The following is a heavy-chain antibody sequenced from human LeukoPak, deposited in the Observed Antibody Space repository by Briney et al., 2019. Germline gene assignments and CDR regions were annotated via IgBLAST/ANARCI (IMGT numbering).Heavy chain of an antibody. CDR1: GGAISSNNW. V-gene: IGHV3-7*03. CDR3: ARGRRHYGSGSYPVDY. Sequence: CAVSGGAISSNNWWSWILQTQGKGLEWVANIKQDGSEKYYVDSVKGRFTISRDNAKNSLYLQMNSLRAEDTAVYYCARGRRHYGSGSYPVDYWGQGTLVTVSS. J-gene: IGHJ4*02. D-gene: IGHD3-10*01. CDR2: IKQDGSEK.